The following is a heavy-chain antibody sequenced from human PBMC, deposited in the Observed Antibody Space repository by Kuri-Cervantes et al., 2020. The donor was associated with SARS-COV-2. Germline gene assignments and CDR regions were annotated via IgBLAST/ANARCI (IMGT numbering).Heavy chain of an antibody. J-gene: IGHJ6*02. CDR1: GGSFSGYY. V-gene: IGHV4-34*01. Sequence: SETLSLTCAVYGGSFSGYYWSWIRQPPGKGLEWIGEINHSGSTNYNPSLKSRVTISVDTSKNQFSLKLSSVTAADTAVYYCARDHGEFDYYYYGMDVWGQGTTVTSP. CDR2: INHSGST. D-gene: IGHD3-10*01. CDR3: ARDHGEFDYYYYGMDV.